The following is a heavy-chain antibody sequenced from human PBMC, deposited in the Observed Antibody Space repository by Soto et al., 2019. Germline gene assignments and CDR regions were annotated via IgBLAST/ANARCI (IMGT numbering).Heavy chain of an antibody. CDR1: GGSINYSY. D-gene: IGHD4-17*01. J-gene: IGHJ6*02. CDR2: ISYTGSA. CDR3: ARVNYGDYYYGMDV. Sequence: KPSETLSLTCTVSGGSINYSYWTWIRQPPGKGLEWIGYISYTGSANYNASLKSRLTISVDTFKNQFSLKLSSVTAADTALYYCARVNYGDYYYGMDVWGQGTTVTVSS. V-gene: IGHV4-59*01.